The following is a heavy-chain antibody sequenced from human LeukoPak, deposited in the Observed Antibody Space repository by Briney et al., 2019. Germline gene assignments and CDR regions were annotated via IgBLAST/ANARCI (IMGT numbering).Heavy chain of an antibody. CDR3: ARVVGYCSSTSCYRGEYYYYGMDV. CDR1: GFTVSSNY. CDR2: IYSGGST. J-gene: IGHJ6*02. D-gene: IGHD2-2*01. Sequence: GGSLRLSCAASGFTVSSNYMSWVRQAPGKGLEWVSAIYSGGSTYYADSVKGRFTISRDNSKNTLYLQTNSLRAEDTAVYYCARVVGYCSSTSCYRGEYYYYGMDVWGQGTTVTVSS. V-gene: IGHV3-66*02.